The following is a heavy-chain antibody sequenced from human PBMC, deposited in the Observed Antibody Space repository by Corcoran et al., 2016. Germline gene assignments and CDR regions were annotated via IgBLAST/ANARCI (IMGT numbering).Heavy chain of an antibody. CDR2: YYRSRWYY. V-gene: IGHV6-1*01. CDR3: ARGGGDLPD. J-gene: IGHJ4*02. D-gene: IGHD2-21*01. Sequence: YYRSRWYYDNAVSVKGRITVSPDTSKNQFSLQLNSVIPEDTAIYYCARGGGDLPDWGQGTLVTVSS.